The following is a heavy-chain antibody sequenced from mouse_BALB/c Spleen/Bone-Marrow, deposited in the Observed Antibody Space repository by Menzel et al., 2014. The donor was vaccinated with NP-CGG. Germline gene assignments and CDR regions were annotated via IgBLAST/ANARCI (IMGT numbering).Heavy chain of an antibody. V-gene: IGHV14-3*02. J-gene: IGHJ4*01. CDR2: IDPANGNT. Sequence: VQLKQSGAELVKPGASVKLSCTASGFNIKDTYMHWVKQRPEQGLEWIGRIDPANGNTKYDPKFQGKATITADTFSNTAYLQLSSLTSEDTAVYYCAREVDYAMDYWGQGTSVTVSS. CDR1: GFNIKDTY. CDR3: AREVDYAMDY. D-gene: IGHD1-1*01.